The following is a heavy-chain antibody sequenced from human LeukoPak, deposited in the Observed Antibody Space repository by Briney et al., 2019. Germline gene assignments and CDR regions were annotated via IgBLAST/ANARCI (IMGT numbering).Heavy chain of an antibody. V-gene: IGHV4-4*02. D-gene: IGHD5-12*01. CDR1: GGSIGSRNW. Sequence: PSETLSLTCAVSGGSIGSRNWWSWVRQPPGKGLQWIGEIYQSGSSIYNPSLRSRVTMSVDKSKDQLSLNLSSVTAADTAVYYCARHSRGYSRHWYYFDYWGQGTLVTVSS. J-gene: IGHJ4*02. CDR2: IYQSGSS. CDR3: ARHSRGYSRHWYYFDY.